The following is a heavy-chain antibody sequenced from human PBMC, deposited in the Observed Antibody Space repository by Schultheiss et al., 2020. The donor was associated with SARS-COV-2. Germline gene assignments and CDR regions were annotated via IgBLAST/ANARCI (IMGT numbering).Heavy chain of an antibody. V-gene: IGHV4-4*02. CDR3: ARQGWLAPFDY. CDR2: IYHSGST. Sequence: SETLSLTCAVSGGSISSSNWWSWVRQPPGKGLEWIGEIYHSGSTNYNPSLKSRVTISVDTSKNQFSLKLTSVTAADTAIYYCARQGWLAPFDYWGHGTLVTVSS. D-gene: IGHD5-12*01. J-gene: IGHJ4*01. CDR1: GGSISSSNW.